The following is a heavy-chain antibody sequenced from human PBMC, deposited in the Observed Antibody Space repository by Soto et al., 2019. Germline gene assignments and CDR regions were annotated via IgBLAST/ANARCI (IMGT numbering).Heavy chain of an antibody. Sequence: EVQLVESGGGLVKPGGSLRLSCAASGFTFTNAWMSWVRQAPGKGLEWVGRIKSKRDGGTTDYAAPVKDRFTISRDDSKNTLYLQVSSLKTEDTAVYYCTTDNCRAGRCTGWDVWGKGTWVTVSS. CDR2: IKSKRDGGTT. CDR1: GFTFTNAW. D-gene: IGHD2-15*01. CDR3: TTDNCRAGRCTGWDV. V-gene: IGHV3-15*01. J-gene: IGHJ6*04.